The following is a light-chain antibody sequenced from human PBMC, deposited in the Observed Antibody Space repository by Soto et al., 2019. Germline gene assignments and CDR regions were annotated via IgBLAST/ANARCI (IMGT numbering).Light chain of an antibody. CDR3: QQSFSSILS. J-gene: IGKJ4*01. Sequence: DIQMTQSPSSLSASVGDRVTITCRASQTISTYVTWYQQKPGKAPKALISDASTLQSCVPSRFSGSGSGTDLTLIISSLQPEDIATYYCQQSFSSILSFGGGTQVEIK. CDR2: DAS. V-gene: IGKV1-39*01. CDR1: QTISTY.